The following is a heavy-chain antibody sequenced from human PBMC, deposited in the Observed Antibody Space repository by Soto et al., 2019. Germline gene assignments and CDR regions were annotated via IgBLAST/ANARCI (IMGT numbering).Heavy chain of an antibody. CDR1: GVSIGSNYY. D-gene: IGHD6-19*01. CDR3: ARSLGWYAVDY. Sequence: QVLLQESGPGLVQPSGTLSLSCVVSGVSIGSNYYWGWVRQPPGKGLEWLGDMSHIGSVNYNPSLKSRFTISMDKSQNQFSLKLDSMTAADTAVYYCARSLGWYAVDYWGQGTLVIVSS. V-gene: IGHV4-4*02. J-gene: IGHJ4*02. CDR2: MSHIGSV.